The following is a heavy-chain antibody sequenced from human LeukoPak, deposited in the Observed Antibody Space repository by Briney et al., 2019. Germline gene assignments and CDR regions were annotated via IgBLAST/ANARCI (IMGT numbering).Heavy chain of an antibody. CDR1: GFTFSSYG. J-gene: IGHJ5*02. CDR3: ARERIAAAGTRVDP. V-gene: IGHV3-33*01. D-gene: IGHD6-13*01. Sequence: GGSLRLSCAASGFTFSSYGMHWVRQAPGKGLEWVAVIWYDGSNKYYADSVKGRFTISRDNSKNTLYLKMNSLRAEDTAVYYCARERIAAAGTRVDPWGQGTLVTVSS. CDR2: IWYDGSNK.